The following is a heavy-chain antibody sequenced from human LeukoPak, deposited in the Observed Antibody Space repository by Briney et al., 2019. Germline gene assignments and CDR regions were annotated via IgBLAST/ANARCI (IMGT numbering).Heavy chain of an antibody. V-gene: IGHV4-39*07. CDR1: GGSISSSSYY. CDR2: IYYSGST. Sequence: KPSETLSLTCTVSGGSISSSSYYWGWIRQPPGKGLEWIGSIYYSGSTYYNPSLKSRVTISVDTSKNQFSLKLSSVTAADTAVYYCARDLEGATFQSSGPGVDYWGQGTLVTVSS. J-gene: IGHJ4*02. D-gene: IGHD1-26*01. CDR3: ARDLEGATFQSSGPGVDY.